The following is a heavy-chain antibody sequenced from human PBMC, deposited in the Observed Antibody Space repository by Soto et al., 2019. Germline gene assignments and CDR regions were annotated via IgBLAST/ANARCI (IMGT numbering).Heavy chain of an antibody. CDR3: PRALLTPRIAAPGSFDP. J-gene: IGHJ5*02. Sequence: PSQTLSLTCAISGDSVSSNSAAWNWIRQSPSRGLEWLGRTYYRSKWYNDYAVSVKSRITINPDTSKNQFSLQLNSVTPEDTAVYHCPRALLTPRIAAPGSFDPCGQGTLVTVSS. CDR2: TYYRSKWYN. D-gene: IGHD6-13*01. V-gene: IGHV6-1*01. CDR1: GDSVSSNSAA.